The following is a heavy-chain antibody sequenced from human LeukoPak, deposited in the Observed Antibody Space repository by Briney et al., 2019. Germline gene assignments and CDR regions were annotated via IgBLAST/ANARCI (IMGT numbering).Heavy chain of an antibody. D-gene: IGHD6-13*01. V-gene: IGHV1-2*02. CDR3: ARGIVAAAGKNWFDP. CDR2: INPNSGGT. Sequence: ASVKVSCKAYGYTFTGYYMHWVRQASGQGLEWMGWINPNSGGTNYAQKFQGRVTMTRDTSISTAYLELSRLRSDDTAVYYCARGIVAAAGKNWFDPWGQGTLVTVSS. CDR1: GYTFTGYY. J-gene: IGHJ5*02.